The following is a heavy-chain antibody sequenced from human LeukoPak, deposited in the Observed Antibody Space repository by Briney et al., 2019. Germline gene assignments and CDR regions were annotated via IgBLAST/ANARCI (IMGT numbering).Heavy chain of an antibody. V-gene: IGHV1-8*01. CDR2: MNPNSGNT. CDR3: ARLRYCSSTSCYPNWFDP. CDR1: GYTFTSYD. J-gene: IGHJ5*02. D-gene: IGHD2-2*01. Sequence: AASVKVSCKASGYTFTSYDINWVRQATGQGLEWMGWMNPNSGNTGYAQKFQGRVTMTRNTSISTAYMELSSLRSEDTAVYYCARLRYCSSTSCYPNWFDPWGQGTLVTVSS.